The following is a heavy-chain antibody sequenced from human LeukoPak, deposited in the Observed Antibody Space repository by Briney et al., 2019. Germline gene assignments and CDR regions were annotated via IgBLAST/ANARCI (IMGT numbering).Heavy chain of an antibody. J-gene: IGHJ3*02. V-gene: IGHV1-69*04. Sequence: ASVKVSCKASGGTFSSYAISWVRQAPGQGLEWMGRIIPILGIANYAQKFQGRVTITADKSTSTAYMELSSLRSEDTAVYYCALRIEMATIGDAFDIWGQGTMVTVAS. CDR2: IIPILGIA. CDR3: ALRIEMATIGDAFDI. CDR1: GGTFSSYA. D-gene: IGHD5-24*01.